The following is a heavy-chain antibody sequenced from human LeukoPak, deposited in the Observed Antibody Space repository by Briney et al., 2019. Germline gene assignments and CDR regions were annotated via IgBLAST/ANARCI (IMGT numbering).Heavy chain of an antibody. Sequence: GGSLRLSCAASGFTLSSFAMSWVRQAPGKGLEWISASAGGSTFYADSVKGRFTISRDNAKNSLYLQMNSLRDEDTAVYYCARDLPLDPWGQGTLVTVSS. CDR1: GFTLSSFA. J-gene: IGHJ5*02. CDR3: ARDLPLDP. CDR2: SAGGST. V-gene: IGHV3-23*01.